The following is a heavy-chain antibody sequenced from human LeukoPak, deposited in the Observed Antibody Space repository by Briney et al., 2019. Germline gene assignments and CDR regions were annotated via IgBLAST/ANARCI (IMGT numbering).Heavy chain of an antibody. J-gene: IGHJ4*02. CDR3: ARAYSSGFNY. Sequence: GGSLRLSCAASGFSFDDYAMHWVRQAPGKGLEWVSGISWNSGTIGYADSVKGRFTISRDNAKNSLYLQMNSLRPEDTAVYYCARAYSSGFNYWGQGTLVTVSS. D-gene: IGHD6-19*01. CDR2: ISWNSGTI. CDR1: GFSFDDYA. V-gene: IGHV3-9*01.